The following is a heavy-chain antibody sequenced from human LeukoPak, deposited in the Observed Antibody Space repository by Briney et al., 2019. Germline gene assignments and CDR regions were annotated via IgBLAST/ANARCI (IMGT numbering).Heavy chain of an antibody. CDR3: AKVWGAAAGLDAFDI. J-gene: IGHJ3*02. D-gene: IGHD6-13*01. Sequence: PGGSLRLSCAASGFTVSSYSMTWVRQAPGKGLEWVSSISSTSSYIYYADSVKGRFTISRDNSKNTLYLQMNSLRAEDTAVYYCAKVWGAAAGLDAFDIWGQGTMVTVSS. CDR1: GFTVSSYS. V-gene: IGHV3-21*04. CDR2: ISSTSSYI.